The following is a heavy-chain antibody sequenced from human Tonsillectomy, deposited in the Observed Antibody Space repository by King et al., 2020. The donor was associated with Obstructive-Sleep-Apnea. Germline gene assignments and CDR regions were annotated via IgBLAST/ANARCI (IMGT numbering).Heavy chain of an antibody. D-gene: IGHD3-16*01. CDR2: ISTSETDT. CDR1: GFTFSIYS. CDR3: AGGGEYPGSWFDP. V-gene: IGHV3-21*04. Sequence: EVQLVESGGGLVKPGGSLRLSCSASGFTFSIYSMNWVRQAPGKGLEWLSCISTSETDTYYADSVKGRFTISRDNAKNALYLQMSRLRAEDTAVYYCAGGGEYPGSWFDPWGQGTLVTVSS. J-gene: IGHJ5*02.